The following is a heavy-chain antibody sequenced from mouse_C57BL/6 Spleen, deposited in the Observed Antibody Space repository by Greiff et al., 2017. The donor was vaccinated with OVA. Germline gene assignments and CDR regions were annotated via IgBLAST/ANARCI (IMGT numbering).Heavy chain of an antibody. CDR1: GYTFTSYW. Sequence: VKQSCKASGYTFTSYWMHWVKQRPGRGLEWIGRIDPNSGGTKYNEKFKSKATLTVDKPSSTAYMQLSSLTSEDSAVYYCARLDLITTVVATDYWGQGTTLTVSS. D-gene: IGHD1-1*01. CDR2: IDPNSGGT. J-gene: IGHJ2*01. CDR3: ARLDLITTVVATDY. V-gene: IGHV1-72*01.